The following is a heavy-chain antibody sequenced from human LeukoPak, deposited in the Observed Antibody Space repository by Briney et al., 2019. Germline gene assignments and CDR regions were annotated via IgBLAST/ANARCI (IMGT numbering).Heavy chain of an antibody. Sequence: NASETLSLTCAVYGGSFSGYYWSWIRQPPGKGLEWIGEINHSGSTNYNPSLKSRVTISVDTSKNQFSLKLSSVTAADTAVYYCARGARITMIVVRPLAFDIWGQGTMVTVSS. CDR1: GGSFSGYY. CDR3: ARGARITMIVVRPLAFDI. CDR2: INHSGST. V-gene: IGHV4-34*01. J-gene: IGHJ3*02. D-gene: IGHD3-22*01.